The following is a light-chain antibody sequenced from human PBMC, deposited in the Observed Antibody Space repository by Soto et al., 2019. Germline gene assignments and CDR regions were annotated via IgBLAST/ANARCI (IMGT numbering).Light chain of an antibody. CDR1: QSVSSN. CDR2: GAS. J-gene: IGKJ1*01. CDR3: QQYNNWWT. Sequence: EIVMTQSPATLSVSPGERATLSCRASQSVSSNLAWYQQKPGPAPRLLIYGASTRATDIPARFSGSGSGTEFTLTISSLQSEDFAVYYCQQYNNWWTFGQGTKVEIK. V-gene: IGKV3-15*01.